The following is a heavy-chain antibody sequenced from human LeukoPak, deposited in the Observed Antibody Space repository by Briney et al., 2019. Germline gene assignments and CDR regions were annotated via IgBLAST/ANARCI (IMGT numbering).Heavy chain of an antibody. CDR1: GYTFTSYG. D-gene: IGHD3-22*01. J-gene: IGHJ5*02. CDR3: ARDYYYDSSGPNWFDP. CDR2: ISAYNGNT. Sequence: GASVKVSCKASGYTFTSYGISWVRQAPGQGLEWRGWISAYNGNTNYAQKLQGRVTMTTDTSTSTAYMELRSLRSDDTAVYYCARDYYYDSSGPNWFDPWGQGTLVTVSS. V-gene: IGHV1-18*01.